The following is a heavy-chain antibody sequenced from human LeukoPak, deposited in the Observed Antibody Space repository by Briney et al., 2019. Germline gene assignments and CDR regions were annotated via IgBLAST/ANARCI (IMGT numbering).Heavy chain of an antibody. CDR3: ARVSSSSWWALDY. D-gene: IGHD6-13*01. CDR1: GFTFSSYW. CDR2: INTDGSST. Sequence: PGGSLRLSCAASGFTFSSYWMHWVRQAPGKGLVWVSRINTDGSSTSYADSVKGRFTISRDNAKNTLYLQMNSLRAEDTAVYYCARVSSSSWWALDYGGQGTLVTVSS. V-gene: IGHV3-74*01. J-gene: IGHJ4*02.